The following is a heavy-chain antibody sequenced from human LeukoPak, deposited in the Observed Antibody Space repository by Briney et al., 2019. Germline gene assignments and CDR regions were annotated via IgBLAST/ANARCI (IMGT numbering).Heavy chain of an antibody. Sequence: SGRVSCKASGGTYSSDAIGWVRQATGQWLELMGGTIPIFGTANYAQKFQGRVTTTADESTSTAYMELSSLRSGDTAVYYCARGEDIVVVVASGGAYGMDVWGQGTTVTVSS. CDR2: TIPIFGTA. V-gene: IGHV1-69*13. D-gene: IGHD2-15*01. CDR1: GGTYSSDA. J-gene: IGHJ6*02. CDR3: ARGEDIVVVVASGGAYGMDV.